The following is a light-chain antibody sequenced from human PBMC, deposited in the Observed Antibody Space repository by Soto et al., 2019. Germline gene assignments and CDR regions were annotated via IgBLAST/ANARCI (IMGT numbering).Light chain of an antibody. V-gene: IGKV1-33*01. J-gene: IGKJ5*01. CDR3: QQYENLPT. Sequence: DIQMTQSPSSLSASVVDRVTITCQASQNINNYLNWYQQKPGRAPKLLIYDASNLEAGVPSRFRGSGSGTDFTFTISRLQPEDIATYYYQQYENLPTFGQGTRLEI. CDR2: DAS. CDR1: QNINNY.